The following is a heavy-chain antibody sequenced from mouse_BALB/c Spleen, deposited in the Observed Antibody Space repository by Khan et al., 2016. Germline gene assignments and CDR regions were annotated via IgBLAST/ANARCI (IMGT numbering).Heavy chain of an antibody. J-gene: IGHJ1*01. V-gene: IGHV9-1*02. D-gene: IGHD1-1*01. CDR2: INTYSGES. CDR1: GYTFTNYG. CDR3: ARYRYYYGSSRYFDV. Sequence: QIQLVQSGPELKKPGKTVKISCKASGYTFTNYGMNWVKQAPGKGLKWMGWINTYSGESTYADDFKGRFAFSLETSANTASLQINNLKNSDKSTSFCARYRYYYGSSRYFDVWGAGTTVTVSS.